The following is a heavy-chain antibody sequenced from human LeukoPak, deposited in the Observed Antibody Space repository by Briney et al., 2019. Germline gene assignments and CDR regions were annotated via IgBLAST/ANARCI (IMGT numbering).Heavy chain of an antibody. V-gene: IGHV4-34*01. J-gene: IGHJ4*02. D-gene: IGHD4-17*01. CDR1: GGSFSDYY. CDR2: INHSGGT. Sequence: SETLSLTCAVYGGSFSDYYWTWIRQPPGKGLEWIGEINHSGGTNYKPSLKSRVTISVDTSKNQFSLKLSSVTAADTAVYYCARGGGPTGYYFDYWGQGPLVTVSS. CDR3: ARGGGPTGYYFDY.